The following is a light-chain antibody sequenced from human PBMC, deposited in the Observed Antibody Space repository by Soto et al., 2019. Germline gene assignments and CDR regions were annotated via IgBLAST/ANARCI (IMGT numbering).Light chain of an antibody. J-gene: IGLJ1*01. Sequence: QSALTQPASVSVSPGQSITISCTGTSSDVGSYNLVSWYQQHPGKAPKLMIYEVSKRPSGVSNRFSGSKSGNTASLTLSGLQAEDEADYYCCSYAGRSTLYVFGTGTKLTVL. CDR2: EVS. V-gene: IGLV2-23*02. CDR1: SSDVGSYNL. CDR3: CSYAGRSTLYV.